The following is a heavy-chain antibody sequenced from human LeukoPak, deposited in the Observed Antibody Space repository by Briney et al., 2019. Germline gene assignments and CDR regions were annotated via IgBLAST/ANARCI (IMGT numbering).Heavy chain of an antibody. CDR3: ARNRMDY. J-gene: IGHJ4*02. CDR1: GYTFTGYY. Sequence: ASVKVSCKASGYTFTGYYLHWVRQAPGQGLEWMGWISPNSGGTKYAQKFQGRVTMTRDTSISTAYMEVSRLRSDDTAVYYRARNRMDYWGQGTLVAVSS. V-gene: IGHV1-2*02. CDR2: ISPNSGGT.